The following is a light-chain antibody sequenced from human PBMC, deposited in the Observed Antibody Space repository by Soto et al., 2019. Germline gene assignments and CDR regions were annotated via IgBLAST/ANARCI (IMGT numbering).Light chain of an antibody. CDR2: DAS. V-gene: IGKV3-11*01. CDR3: QQRSTWPT. Sequence: LLTQSPATLSLSPGKRATLSCRASESVDFHLAWYQQKPGQAPRLLIYDASVRATGTPARFSGSGSGTAFTLTISSLEPEDFALYYCQQRSTWPTFGQGTRLEIK. CDR1: ESVDFH. J-gene: IGKJ5*01.